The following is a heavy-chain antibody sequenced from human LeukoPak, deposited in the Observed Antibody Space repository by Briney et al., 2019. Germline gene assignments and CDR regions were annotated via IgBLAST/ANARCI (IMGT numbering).Heavy chain of an antibody. CDR3: AKEDNWNYYYYGMDV. D-gene: IGHD1-20*01. Sequence: GRSLRLSCAASGFTFSSYGMHWVRQAPGKGLEWVAVIPYDGSNKYYADSVKGRFTISRDNSKNTLYLQMNSLRAEDTAVYYCAKEDNWNYYYYGMDVWGQGTTVTVSS. J-gene: IGHJ6*02. CDR1: GFTFSSYG. V-gene: IGHV3-30*18. CDR2: IPYDGSNK.